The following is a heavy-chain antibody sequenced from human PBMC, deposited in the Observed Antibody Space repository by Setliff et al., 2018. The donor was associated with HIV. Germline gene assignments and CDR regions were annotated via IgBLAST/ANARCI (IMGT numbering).Heavy chain of an antibody. Sequence: GASVKVSCKASADIFNAYYIHWVRQAPGQGLEWMGWITPNGDDTNYPQKFEGRVTLTRDTSINTVYMELSSLRTDDTALYYCARGAWYTSGWHSSRYMDVWGKGSTVTVSS. CDR3: ARGAWYTSGWHSSRYMDV. CDR2: ITPNGDDT. CDR1: ADIFNAYY. V-gene: IGHV1-2*02. J-gene: IGHJ6*03. D-gene: IGHD6-19*01.